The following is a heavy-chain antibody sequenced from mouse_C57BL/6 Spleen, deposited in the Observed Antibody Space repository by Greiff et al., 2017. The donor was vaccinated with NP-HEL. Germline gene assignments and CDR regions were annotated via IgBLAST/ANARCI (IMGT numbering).Heavy chain of an antibody. CDR2: ISYDGSN. V-gene: IGHV3-6*01. J-gene: IGHJ2*01. CDR3: ARDGSDSSGYLYYFDY. CDR1: GYSITSGYY. Sequence: EVHLVESGPGLVKPSQSLSLTCSVTGYSITSGYYWNWIRQFPGNKLEWMGYISYDGSNNYNPSLKNRISITRDTSKNQFFLKLNSVTTEDTATYYCARDGSDSSGYLYYFDYWGQGTTLTVSS. D-gene: IGHD3-2*02.